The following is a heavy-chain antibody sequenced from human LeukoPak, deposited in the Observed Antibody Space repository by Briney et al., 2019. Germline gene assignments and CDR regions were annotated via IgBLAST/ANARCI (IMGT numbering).Heavy chain of an antibody. D-gene: IGHD3-16*02. V-gene: IGHV3-33*08. CDR3: AREDYDYVWGSYSFGY. Sequence: GGSLRLSCVASGLTFNSHSMSWVRQAPGKGLEWVAVIWYGGSNKYYADSVKGRFTISRDNSKNTLYLQMNSLRAEDTAVYYCAREDYDYVWGSYSFGYWGQGTLVTVSS. CDR2: IWYGGSNK. J-gene: IGHJ4*02. CDR1: GLTFNSHS.